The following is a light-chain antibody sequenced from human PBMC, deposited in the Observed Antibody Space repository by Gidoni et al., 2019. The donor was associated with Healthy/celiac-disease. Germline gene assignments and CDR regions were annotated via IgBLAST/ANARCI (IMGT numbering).Light chain of an antibody. CDR2: AAS. CDR1: QSISSY. V-gene: IGKV1-39*01. CDR3: QQSYSTPT. Sequence: DIQMTQSPSSLSASVGDRVTITCRASQSISSYLNWYQQKPGKAPKLLIYAASSLQSGVPSRFSGSGSLTDFTLTISSLQPEDFATYYCQQSYSTPTFXPXTKVDIK. J-gene: IGKJ3*01.